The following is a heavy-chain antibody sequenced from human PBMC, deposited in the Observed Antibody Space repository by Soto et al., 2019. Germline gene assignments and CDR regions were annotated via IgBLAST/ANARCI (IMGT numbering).Heavy chain of an antibody. CDR2: ISGSGGST. CDR1: GFTFSSFS. V-gene: IGHV3-23*01. J-gene: IGHJ6*02. CDR3: AKDNSNGIYYYYGMDV. D-gene: IGHD4-4*01. Sequence: GGSLRLSCAASGFTFSSFSMSWVRQAPGKGLEWVSAISGSGGSTYYADSVKGRFTISRDNSKNTLYLQMNSLRAEDTAVYYCAKDNSNGIYYYYGMDVWGQGTTVTVSS.